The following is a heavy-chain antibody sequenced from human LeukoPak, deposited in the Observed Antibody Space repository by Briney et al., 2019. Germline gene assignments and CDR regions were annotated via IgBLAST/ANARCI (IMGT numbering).Heavy chain of an antibody. CDR1: GYTFGTYA. CDR3: ARSPNILTAINDY. Sequence: ASVKGSCKASGYTFGTYAISWVRQAPGQGLEWMGWVSAYNGQISYAQKFQGRVTMTTDTSTSTGYMDLKSLRSDDTAVYYCARSPNILTAINDYWGQGTLVTVSS. CDR2: VSAYNGQI. V-gene: IGHV1-18*04. D-gene: IGHD3-9*01. J-gene: IGHJ4*02.